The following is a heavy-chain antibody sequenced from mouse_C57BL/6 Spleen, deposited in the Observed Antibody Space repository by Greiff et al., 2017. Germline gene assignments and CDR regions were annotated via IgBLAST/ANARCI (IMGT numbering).Heavy chain of an antibody. V-gene: IGHV1-15*01. CDR3: TRRDYDVGLYFDY. Sequence: QVQLQQSGAELVRPGASVTLSCKASGYTFTDYEMHWVKQTPVHGLEWIGAIDPETGGTAYNQKFKGKAILTADKSSSTAYMELRSLTSEDSAVYYCTRRDYDVGLYFDYWGQGTTLTVSS. J-gene: IGHJ2*01. D-gene: IGHD2-4*01. CDR1: GYTFTDYE. CDR2: IDPETGGT.